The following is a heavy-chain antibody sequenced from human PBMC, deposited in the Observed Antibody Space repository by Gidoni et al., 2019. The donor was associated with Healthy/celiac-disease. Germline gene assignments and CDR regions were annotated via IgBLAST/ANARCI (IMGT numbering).Heavy chain of an antibody. Sequence: QLQLQESGPGLVKPSETLSLTCTVSGGSISSSRYYWGWIRQPPGKGLEWIGSIYYSGSTYYNPSLKSRVTISVDTSKNQFSLKLSSVTAADTAVYYCARLWGTIFGVPLGWFDPWGQGTLVTVSS. D-gene: IGHD3-3*01. V-gene: IGHV4-39*01. CDR3: ARLWGTIFGVPLGWFDP. CDR2: IYYSGST. J-gene: IGHJ5*02. CDR1: GGSISSSRYY.